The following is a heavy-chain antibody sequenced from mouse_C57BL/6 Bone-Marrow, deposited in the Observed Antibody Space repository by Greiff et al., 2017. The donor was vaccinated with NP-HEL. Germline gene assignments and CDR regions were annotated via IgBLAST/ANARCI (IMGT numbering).Heavy chain of an antibody. CDR3: ARRYYGSGFAY. Sequence: QVQLQQPGAELVMPGASVKLSCKASGYTFPSYWMHWVKQRPGQGLEWIGEIDPSDSYTNYNQKFKGKSTLTVDKSSSTAYMQLSSLTSEDSAVYYCARRYYGSGFAYWGQGTLVTVSA. CDR2: IDPSDSYT. J-gene: IGHJ3*01. D-gene: IGHD1-1*01. V-gene: IGHV1-69*01. CDR1: GYTFPSYW.